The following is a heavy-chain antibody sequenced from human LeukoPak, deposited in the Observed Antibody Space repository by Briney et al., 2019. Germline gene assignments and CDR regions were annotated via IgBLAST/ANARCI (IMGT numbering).Heavy chain of an antibody. V-gene: IGHV3-23*01. D-gene: IGHD3-3*02. Sequence: GGSLRLSCAASGFTFSNYAMSWVRQAPGKGLECVSAVSGSGVSTYYAESVKGRFTISRDNSKNTLYLQMNSLRAEDTAVYYCAKDYPSHDHFGSYYFDYWGQGTLVTVSS. J-gene: IGHJ4*02. CDR2: VSGSGVST. CDR3: AKDYPSHDHFGSYYFDY. CDR1: GFTFSNYA.